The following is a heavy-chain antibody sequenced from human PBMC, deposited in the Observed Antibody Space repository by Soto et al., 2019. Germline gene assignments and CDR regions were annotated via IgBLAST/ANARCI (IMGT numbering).Heavy chain of an antibody. CDR1: GFSLSSTRMA. CDR2: IYGDDDK. D-gene: IGHD6-19*01. Sequence: QITLKESGPTLVKPTQTLTLTCTFSGFSLSSTRMAVGWIRQPPGKALEWLSLIYGDDDKRYSPFLKSRLTTATNTPKTQVILTMSNMDPVDTARYYCAHIVVAGLGYYFDYWGQGTLVTVSS. J-gene: IGHJ4*02. CDR3: AHIVVAGLGYYFDY. V-gene: IGHV2-5*02.